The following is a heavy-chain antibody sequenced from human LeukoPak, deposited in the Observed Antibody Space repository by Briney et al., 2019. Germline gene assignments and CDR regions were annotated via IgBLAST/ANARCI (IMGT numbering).Heavy chain of an antibody. CDR2: ISAYNGNT. J-gene: IGHJ4*02. CDR1: GGTFSSYA. V-gene: IGHV1-18*01. D-gene: IGHD2-2*01. CDR3: ARVWKDIVVVPAASDY. Sequence: ASVKVSCKASGGTFSSYAISWVRQAPGQGLEWMGWISAYNGNTNYAQKLQGRVTMTTDTSTSTAYMELRSLRSDDTAVYYCARVWKDIVVVPAASDYWGQGTLVTVSS.